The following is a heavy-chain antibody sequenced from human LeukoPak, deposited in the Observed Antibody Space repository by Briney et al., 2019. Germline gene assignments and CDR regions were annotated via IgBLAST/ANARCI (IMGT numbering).Heavy chain of an antibody. CDR2: IYHNGNT. D-gene: IGHD6-13*01. J-gene: IGHJ5*02. V-gene: IGHV4-38-2*01. CDR1: GYSISSGYY. CDR3: ARAYHSSWYLNWFDP. Sequence: SETLSLICAVSGYSISSGYYWGWIRQPPRKGLEWIGSIYHNGNTYYNPSLKSRVTISVDTSKNEFSLKLSSVTAADTAVYYCARAYHSSWYLNWFDPWGQGTLVTVSS.